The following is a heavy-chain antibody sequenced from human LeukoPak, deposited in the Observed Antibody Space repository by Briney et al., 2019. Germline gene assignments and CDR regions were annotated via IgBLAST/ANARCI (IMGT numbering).Heavy chain of an antibody. D-gene: IGHD2-2*01. V-gene: IGHV3-30*04. CDR3: ARDGCSSTSCSEGFQY. CDR1: GFTFSSYA. CDR2: ISYDGSYK. Sequence: GGSLRLSCAASGFTFSSYAMHWVRQAPGKGLDWVAVISYDGSYKNYADSVKGRFTISRDNSRNTVYLQMNSLRPEDTAVYYCARDGCSSTSCSEGFQYWGQGTLVTVSS. J-gene: IGHJ1*01.